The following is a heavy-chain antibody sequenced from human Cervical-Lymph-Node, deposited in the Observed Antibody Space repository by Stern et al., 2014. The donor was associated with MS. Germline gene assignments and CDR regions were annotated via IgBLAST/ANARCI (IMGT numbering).Heavy chain of an antibody. V-gene: IGHV1-58*01. J-gene: IGHJ6*02. D-gene: IGHD3-22*01. CDR1: GFTFATSA. Sequence: QLVQSGPEVKKPGTSVKVSCKASGFTFATSAVQWVRQARGQRLERIGWIVVGSGDTKYAQKFQERVTITRDMSTGTAYMELSSLTSEDTAVYFCAAGPDRDSSDDYYHGMDVWGQGTTVTVSS. CDR3: AAGPDRDSSDDYYHGMDV. CDR2: IVVGSGDT.